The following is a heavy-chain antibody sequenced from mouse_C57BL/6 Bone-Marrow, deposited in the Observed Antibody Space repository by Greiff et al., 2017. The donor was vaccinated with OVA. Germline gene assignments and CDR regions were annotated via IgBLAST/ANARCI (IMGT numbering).Heavy chain of an antibody. D-gene: IGHD1-1*01. CDR2: IYPRSGNT. CDR3: AGYYGSSYGFAY. CDR1: GYTFTSYG. Sequence: QVQLKESGAELARPGASVKLSCKASGYTFTSYGISWVKQRTGQGLEWIGEIYPRSGNTYYNEKFKGKATLTADKSSSTAYMELRSLTSEDSAVYFCAGYYGSSYGFAYWGQGTTLTVSS. J-gene: IGHJ2*01. V-gene: IGHV1-81*01.